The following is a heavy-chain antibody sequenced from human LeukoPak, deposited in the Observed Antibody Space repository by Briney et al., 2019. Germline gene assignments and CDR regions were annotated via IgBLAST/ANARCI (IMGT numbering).Heavy chain of an antibody. D-gene: IGHD4-17*01. CDR3: ATTGGVNDYGDYVGRGFDY. V-gene: IGHV1-24*01. CDR1: GYTLTELS. J-gene: IGHJ4*02. Sequence: ASVKVSCKVSGYTLTELSMHWVRQAPGKGLEWMGGFDPEDGETIYAQKFQGRVTMTEDTSTDTAYMELSSLRSEDTAVYYCATTGGVNDYGDYVGRGFDYWGQGTLVTVSS. CDR2: FDPEDGET.